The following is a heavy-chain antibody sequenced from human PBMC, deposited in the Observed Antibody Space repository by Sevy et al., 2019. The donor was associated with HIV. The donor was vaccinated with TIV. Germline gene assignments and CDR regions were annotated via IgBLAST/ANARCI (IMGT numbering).Heavy chain of an antibody. CDR1: GFTFDTYT. J-gene: IGHJ3*01. V-gene: IGHV3-30*14. CDR2: ISYDESSR. D-gene: IGHD5-12*01. Sequence: GGSLRLSCAASGFTFDTYTLHWVRQAPGKGLEWVAPISYDESSRYYADSVKGRFTISRDNSKNTTYLQMNDLRREDTAVYFCAREGGYSQDDTFDFWGQGTMVTVSS. CDR3: AREGGYSQDDTFDF.